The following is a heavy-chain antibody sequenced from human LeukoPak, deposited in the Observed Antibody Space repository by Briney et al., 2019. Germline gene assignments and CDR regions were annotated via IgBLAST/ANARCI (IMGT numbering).Heavy chain of an antibody. CDR3: ARDSIVGATYFDY. D-gene: IGHD1-26*01. V-gene: IGHV1-69*04. J-gene: IGHJ4*02. Sequence: SVTVSCKASGGTFSSYAISWVRQAPGQGLEWMGRIIPILGIANYAQKFQGRVTITADKSTSTAYMELSSLRSEDTAVYYCARDSIVGATYFDYWGQGTLVTVSS. CDR1: GGTFSSYA. CDR2: IIPILGIA.